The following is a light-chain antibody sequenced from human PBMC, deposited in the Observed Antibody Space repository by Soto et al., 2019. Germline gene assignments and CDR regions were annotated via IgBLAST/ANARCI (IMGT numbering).Light chain of an antibody. Sequence: EIVLTQSPGTLSLSPGERATLSCRASQSVSNNYLAWYQQKPGQAPRLLIYGASNRATGIPDRFSGSGSGSDFTLTINRLEPEAFAVYYCQQYGSSGTFGQGTKVEIK. J-gene: IGKJ1*01. CDR1: QSVSNNY. V-gene: IGKV3-20*01. CDR2: GAS. CDR3: QQYGSSGT.